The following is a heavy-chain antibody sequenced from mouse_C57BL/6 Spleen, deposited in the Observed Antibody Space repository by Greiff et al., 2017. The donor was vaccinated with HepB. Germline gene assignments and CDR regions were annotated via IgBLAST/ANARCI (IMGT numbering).Heavy chain of an antibody. CDR2: IDPTSGGT. CDR3: ARNFDWYFDV. Sequence: QVQLQQPGAELVKPGASVKLSCKASGYTFTSYWMHWVKQRPGRGLEWIGRIDPTSGGTKYNEKFKSKATLTVDKSSSTTYMQLSSLTSDDAAVYYSARNFDWYFDVWGTGTTVTVSS. V-gene: IGHV1-72*01. J-gene: IGHJ1*03. CDR1: GYTFTSYW.